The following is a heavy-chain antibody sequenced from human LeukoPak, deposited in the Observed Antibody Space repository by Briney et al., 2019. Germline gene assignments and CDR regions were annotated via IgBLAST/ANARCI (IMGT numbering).Heavy chain of an antibody. V-gene: IGHV1-69*05. CDR2: IIPIFGTA. CDR3: ARSRLGGTSPYWYFDL. Sequence: SVKVSCKASGGTFSSYAISWVRQAPGQGLEWMGGIIPIFGTANYAQKFQGRVTITTDESTSTAYMELSSLRSEDTAVYYCARSRLGGTSPYWYFDLWGRGTLVTVSS. CDR1: GGTFSSYA. D-gene: IGHD2-2*01. J-gene: IGHJ2*01.